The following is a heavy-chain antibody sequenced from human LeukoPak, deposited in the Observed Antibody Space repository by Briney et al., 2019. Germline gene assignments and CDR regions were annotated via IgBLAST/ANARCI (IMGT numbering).Heavy chain of an antibody. CDR1: GFXFSTSW. Sequence: GSLRLSCAASGFXFSTSWMTWVRQAPGKGLEWVANMNEDGSVRNYLDSVKGRFTISRENARNSLYLQMNSLRAEDTAVYYCTWDKGYNWFDPWGQGTLVTVSS. J-gene: IGHJ5*02. CDR2: MNEDGSVR. CDR3: TWDKGYNWFDP. V-gene: IGHV3-7*04.